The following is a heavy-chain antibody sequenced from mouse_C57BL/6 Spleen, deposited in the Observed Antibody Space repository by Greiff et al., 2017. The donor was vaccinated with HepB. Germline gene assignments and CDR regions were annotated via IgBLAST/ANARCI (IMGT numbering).Heavy chain of an antibody. J-gene: IGHJ3*01. Sequence: EVKLMESGGGLVKPGGSLKLSCAASGFTFSDYGMHWVRQAPEKGLEWVAYISSGSSTIYYADTVKGRFTISRDNAKNTLFLQMTSLRSEDTAMYYCAREAHYYGSSAWFAYWGQGTLVTVSA. D-gene: IGHD1-1*01. CDR2: ISSGSSTI. V-gene: IGHV5-17*01. CDR3: AREAHYYGSSAWFAY. CDR1: GFTFSDYG.